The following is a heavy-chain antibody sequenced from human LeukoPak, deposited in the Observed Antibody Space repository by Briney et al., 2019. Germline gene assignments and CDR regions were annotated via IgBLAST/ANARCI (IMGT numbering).Heavy chain of an antibody. V-gene: IGHV4-59*01. J-gene: IGHJ4*02. CDR1: GGSISSNY. CDR3: ARGPPYYFDY. Sequence: SETLSLTCTVSGGSISSNYWSWIRQPPGKGLEWIGYISYSGTTSYSPSLESRVTMSVGTSKNQFSLKLTSVTAADTAVYYCARGPPYYFDYWGQGTLVTVSS. CDR2: ISYSGTT.